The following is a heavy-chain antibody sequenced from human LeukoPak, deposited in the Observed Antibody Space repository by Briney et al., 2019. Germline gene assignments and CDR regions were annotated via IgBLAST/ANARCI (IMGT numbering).Heavy chain of an antibody. Sequence: GGALRDSRVASRFTFSSYRMNWVRQAPGRGLEWVSSISSVSSYIYYAHSVKGRFTISRDNAKNSLYLQMNSLRAEDTPVYYFAGDVNLERSDSDYWGQGTLVTVSS. CDR1: RFTFSSYR. V-gene: IGHV3-21*03. D-gene: IGHD5-24*01. CDR3: AGDVNLERSDSDY. CDR2: ISSVSSYI. J-gene: IGHJ4*02.